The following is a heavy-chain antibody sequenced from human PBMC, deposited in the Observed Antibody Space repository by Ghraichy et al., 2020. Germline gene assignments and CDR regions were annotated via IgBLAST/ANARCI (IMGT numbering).Heavy chain of an antibody. Sequence: GSLRLSCTVSGGSISSYYWSWIRQPPGKGLEWIGYIYYSGSTNYNPSIKSRVTISVDTSKNQFSLKLSSVTAADTAVYYCARDAGYCSGGSCYSLRWFDPWGQGTLVTVSS. V-gene: IGHV4-59*01. CDR2: IYYSGST. CDR3: ARDAGYCSGGSCYSLRWFDP. D-gene: IGHD2-15*01. J-gene: IGHJ5*02. CDR1: GGSISSYY.